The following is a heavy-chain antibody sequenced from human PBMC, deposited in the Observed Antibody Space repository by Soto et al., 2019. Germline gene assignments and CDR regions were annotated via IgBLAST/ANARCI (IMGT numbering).Heavy chain of an antibody. J-gene: IGHJ4*02. CDR2: IYYSGRT. CDR1: GESTSSRSYS. V-gene: IGHV4-39*01. D-gene: IGHD2-21*02. Sequence: SETLSLTCGFSGESTSSRSYSWGWIRQPPGKGLEWIGSIYYSGRTYYNPSFKSRVTISIDTSKNQFSLKLSSVTATETAVYYCARQRTTVVTQAYFDHWGQGALVTVSS. CDR3: ARQRTTVVTQAYFDH.